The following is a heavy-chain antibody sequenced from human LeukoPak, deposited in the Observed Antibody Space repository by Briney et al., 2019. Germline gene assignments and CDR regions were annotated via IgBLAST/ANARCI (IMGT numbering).Heavy chain of an antibody. D-gene: IGHD4-17*01. J-gene: IGHJ4*02. Sequence: SETLSLTCTVSGGSISSSSYYWGWIRQPPGKGLEWIGSIYYSGSTYYNPSLKSRVTISVDTSKNQFSLKLSSVTAADTAVYYCARVRYGDYIDYWGQGTLVTVSS. CDR1: GGSISSSSYY. V-gene: IGHV4-39*07. CDR3: ARVRYGDYIDY. CDR2: IYYSGST.